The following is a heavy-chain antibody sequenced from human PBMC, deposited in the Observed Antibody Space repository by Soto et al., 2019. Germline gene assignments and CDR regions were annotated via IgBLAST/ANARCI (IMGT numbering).Heavy chain of an antibody. Sequence: GWSLRLSCAASGFKFSNYAMSWVRQAPGKGLEWVSLISATGGGTYYADSVKGRFTISRDNSHNTLYLQVHSLTAEDTAVYYCAKDRRAGGNSDSYFEVWGKGAQVTVSS. CDR2: ISATGGGT. D-gene: IGHD2-21*02. CDR3: AKDRRAGGNSDSYFEV. V-gene: IGHV3-23*01. CDR1: GFKFSNYA. J-gene: IGHJ4*02.